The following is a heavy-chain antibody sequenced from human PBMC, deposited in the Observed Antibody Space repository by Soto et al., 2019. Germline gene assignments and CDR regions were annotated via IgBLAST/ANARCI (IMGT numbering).Heavy chain of an antibody. CDR1: GYTFTGYY. CDR2: INAGNGST. D-gene: IGHD2-15*01. CDR3: ASEPCSGGSCYVDLDY. J-gene: IGHJ4*02. Sequence: ASVKVSCKASGYTFTGYYMHWVRQAPGQRLEWMGWINAGNGSTKYSQKFQGRVTITRDTSATTASMEQSSLRSEDTAVYYCASEPCSGGSCYVDLDYWGQGTLVTVPQ. V-gene: IGHV1-3*01.